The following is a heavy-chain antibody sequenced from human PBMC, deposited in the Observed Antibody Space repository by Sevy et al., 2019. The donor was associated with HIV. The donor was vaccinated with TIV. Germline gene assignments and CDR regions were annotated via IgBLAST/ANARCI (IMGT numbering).Heavy chain of an antibody. CDR1: GYRFSDYS. V-gene: IGHV1-2*06. Sequence: ASVKVSCKASGYRFSDYSIIWVRQAPGQGLEWMGRIKPNSGGTNYPQKFQGRVTMTRDTSISTAYMELSRLTSDDTAVYYCARGVMISAEGHLEYWGQGTLVTVSS. CDR3: ARGVMISAEGHLEY. J-gene: IGHJ4*02. CDR2: IKPNSGGT. D-gene: IGHD3-10*01.